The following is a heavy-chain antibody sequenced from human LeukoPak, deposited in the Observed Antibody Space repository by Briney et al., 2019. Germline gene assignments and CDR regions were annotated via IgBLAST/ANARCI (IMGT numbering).Heavy chain of an antibody. V-gene: IGHV3-7*01. CDR3: ARFNEQQLAFDY. CDR1: GLTFSSYW. CDR2: IKQDGSEK. J-gene: IGHJ4*02. D-gene: IGHD6-13*01. Sequence: PGGSLRLSCAASGLTFSSYWMSWVRQAPGKGLEWVANIKQDGSEKYYVDSVKGRFTISRDNAKNSLYLQMNSLRAEDTAVYYCARFNEQQLAFDYWGQGTLVTVSS.